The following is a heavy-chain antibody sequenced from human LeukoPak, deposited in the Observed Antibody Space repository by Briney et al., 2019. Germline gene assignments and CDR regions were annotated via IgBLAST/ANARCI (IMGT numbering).Heavy chain of an antibody. J-gene: IGHJ5*02. CDR1: GYTFTSHG. D-gene: IGHD2-15*01. Sequence: ASMKVSCKASGYTFTSHGISWVRQAPGQGLEWMGWISGHNGNTNYAQKFQGRVTMTTDTSTSTAYMELRSLRSDDTAVYYCATDRGYCSGGSCYYWFDPWGQGTLVTVSS. V-gene: IGHV1-18*01. CDR3: ATDRGYCSGGSCYYWFDP. CDR2: ISGHNGNT.